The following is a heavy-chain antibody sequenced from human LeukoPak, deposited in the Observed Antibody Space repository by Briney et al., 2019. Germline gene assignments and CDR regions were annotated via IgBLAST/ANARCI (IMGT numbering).Heavy chain of an antibody. D-gene: IGHD5-24*01. CDR3: ARVSRDGYSIFDY. V-gene: IGHV3-53*01. CDR1: GFTVSAKY. J-gene: IGHJ4*02. CDR2: IYSGTNT. Sequence: PGGSLRLSCAASGFTVSAKYMSWVRQAPGKGLEWVSVIYSGTNTYYADSVKGRFTISRDNSKNTLYLQMNSLRAEDTAVYYCARVSRDGYSIFDYWGQGTLVTVSS.